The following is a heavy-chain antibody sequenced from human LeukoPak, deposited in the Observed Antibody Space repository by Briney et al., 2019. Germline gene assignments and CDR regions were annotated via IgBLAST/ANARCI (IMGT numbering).Heavy chain of an antibody. V-gene: IGHV3-11*01. CDR1: GFTFSNAW. Sequence: GGSLRLSCAASGFTFSNAWMSWVRQAPGKGLEWVSYISSSGSTIYYADSVKGRFTISRDNAKNSLYLQMNSLRAEDTAVYYCARDGGSSWSDAFDIWGQGTMATVSS. J-gene: IGHJ3*02. CDR3: ARDGGSSWSDAFDI. CDR2: ISSSGSTI. D-gene: IGHD6-13*01.